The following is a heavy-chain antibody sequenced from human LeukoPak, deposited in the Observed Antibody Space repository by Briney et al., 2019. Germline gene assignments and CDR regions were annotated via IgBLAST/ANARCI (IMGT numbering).Heavy chain of an antibody. J-gene: IGHJ4*02. D-gene: IGHD2-8*02. Sequence: SETLSLTCTVSGGSISSTTHYWSRLRQPPGRGLEWIGSIFFSGTTYYYPSLKSRVTMSVDTSRNQFSLQFASVTAADTALYYCAREVGTGYPRGSFDYWGQGSLVTVSS. CDR2: IFFSGTT. CDR3: AREVGTGYPRGSFDY. V-gene: IGHV4-39*07. CDR1: GGSISSTTHY.